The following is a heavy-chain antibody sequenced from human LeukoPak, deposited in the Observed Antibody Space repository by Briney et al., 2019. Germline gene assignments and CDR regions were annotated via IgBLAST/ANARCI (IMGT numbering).Heavy chain of an antibody. CDR1: GGSITSGSGY. V-gene: IGHV4-39*01. D-gene: IGHD6-13*01. CDR3: ARHFHGAAAGTLAGWFDP. CDR2: FHFSGST. Sequence: SETLSLTCTVSGGSITSGSGYWGWIRQPPGKGLEWIGSFHFSGSTYYNPSLKSRVTRSVDTSKNQFSLNLSSVTAADTAVYYCARHFHGAAAGTLAGWFDPWGQGTLVTVSS. J-gene: IGHJ5*02.